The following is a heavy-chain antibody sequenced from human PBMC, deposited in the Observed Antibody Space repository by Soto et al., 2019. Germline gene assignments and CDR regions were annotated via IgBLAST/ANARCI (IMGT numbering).Heavy chain of an antibody. J-gene: IGHJ4*02. CDR1: GGSISSGGYY. D-gene: IGHD1-26*01. CDR2: IYYSGST. Sequence: SETLSLTCTVSGGSISSGGYYWSWIRQHPGKGLEWIGYIYYSGSTNYNPSLKSRVTISVDTSKNQFSLKLSSVTAADTAVYYCARSGIVGATTDYWGQGTLVTVSS. CDR3: ARSGIVGATTDY. V-gene: IGHV4-61*08.